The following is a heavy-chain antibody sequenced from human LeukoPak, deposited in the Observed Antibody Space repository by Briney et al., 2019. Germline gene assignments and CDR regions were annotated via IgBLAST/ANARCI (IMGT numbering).Heavy chain of an antibody. Sequence: SETLSLTCAVYGGSFSGYYWSWIRRPPGKGLEWIGEINHSGSTNYNPSLKSRVTISVDTSKNQFSLKLSSVTAADTAVYYCARVGRIGSGYYYYYYMDVWGKGTTVTVSS. V-gene: IGHV4-34*01. J-gene: IGHJ6*03. CDR3: ARVGRIGSGYYYYYYMDV. D-gene: IGHD1-26*01. CDR1: GGSFSGYY. CDR2: INHSGST.